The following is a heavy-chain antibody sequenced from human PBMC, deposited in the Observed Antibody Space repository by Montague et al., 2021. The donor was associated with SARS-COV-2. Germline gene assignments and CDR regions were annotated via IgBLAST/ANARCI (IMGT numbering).Heavy chain of an antibody. CDR2: ITYDGIDK. V-gene: IGHV3-30*04. J-gene: IGHJ3*01. D-gene: IGHD1-14*01. CDR3: ARDRAPPDDGDAFDL. Sequence: SLRLSCAASGFIFSHFAFHWVRQAPGKGLEWVALITYDGIDKFYADSVKGRFTISRDNSKNTLYLRMNSLTPEDTAVYYCARDRAPPDDGDAFDLWGQGTLVTVSS. CDR1: GFIFSHFA.